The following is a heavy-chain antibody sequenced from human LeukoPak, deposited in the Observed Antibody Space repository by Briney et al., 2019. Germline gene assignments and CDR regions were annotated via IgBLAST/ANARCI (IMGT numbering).Heavy chain of an antibody. J-gene: IGHJ4*02. D-gene: IGHD2-21*02. Sequence: PGGSLRLSCAASGFTFSSNYRSWGRQAPGKGLEWVANIRQDGSGQLYADSGKGRFTISTDNAKNSLSLPMDSLTVEDTAVYYCAKLDCGGDCYWGGFWGQGTLVTVSS. V-gene: IGHV3-7*01. CDR1: GFTFSSNY. CDR3: AKLDCGGDCYWGGF. CDR2: IRQDGSGQ.